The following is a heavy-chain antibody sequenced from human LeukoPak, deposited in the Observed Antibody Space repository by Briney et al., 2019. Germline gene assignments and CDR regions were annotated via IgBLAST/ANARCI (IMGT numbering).Heavy chain of an antibody. J-gene: IGHJ4*02. CDR2: ISGSGSTI. D-gene: IGHD3-10*01. CDR1: GFTFGSFE. CDR3: ASYLYKSLDC. Sequence: GGSLRLSCAASGFTFGSFEMNWVRQAPGKGREWGSYISGSGSTIYYADSVKGRFTIFRDNAKNSLYLQMNSLRAEDTAVYYCASYLYKSLDCWGQGTQVTVSS. V-gene: IGHV3-48*03.